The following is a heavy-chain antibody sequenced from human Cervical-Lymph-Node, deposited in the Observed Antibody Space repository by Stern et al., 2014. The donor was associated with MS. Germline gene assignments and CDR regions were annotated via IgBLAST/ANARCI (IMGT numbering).Heavy chain of an antibody. J-gene: IGHJ4*02. V-gene: IGHV3-30*18. CDR3: AKDSVSRGLIDFDY. CDR2: ISTDGYIK. D-gene: IGHD2-21*01. Sequence: VQLVESGGGVVQPGRSLTLSCAASGFNFNNHGMHWVRQAPGKGLEWVAMISTDGYIKDYADSVKGRFTISRDDYKNTLFLQMNSLRGEDTAVYYCAKDSVSRGLIDFDYWGQGTLVTVSS. CDR1: GFNFNNHG.